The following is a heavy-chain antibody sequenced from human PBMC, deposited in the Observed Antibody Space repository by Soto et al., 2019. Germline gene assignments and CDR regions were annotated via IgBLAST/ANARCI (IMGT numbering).Heavy chain of an antibody. CDR1: GFTFSSYS. CDR3: AKGSKAAGYSHYDY. D-gene: IGHD3-9*01. J-gene: IGHJ4*02. V-gene: IGHV3-23*01. CDR2: ISGSGGST. Sequence: GGSLRLSCAAAGFTFSSYSMSWVSKAPGKGLEWVSAISGSGGSTYYADSVKGRFTISRDNPKNTLYLQMNSLRAEDTAVYYCAKGSKAAGYSHYDYWGQGTLVTVSS.